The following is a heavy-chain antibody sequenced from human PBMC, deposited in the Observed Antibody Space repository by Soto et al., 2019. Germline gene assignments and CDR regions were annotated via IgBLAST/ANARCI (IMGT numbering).Heavy chain of an antibody. V-gene: IGHV4-59*01. D-gene: IGHD4-17*01. CDR2: IYYSGST. CDR1: GGSISSYY. Sequence: SETLSLTCTVSGGSISSYYWTWIRQPSGKGLEWIGYIYYSGSTHYNPSLKSRVTISVDTSKNQFSLKLSSVNAADTAVYYCASDVDYGDYVAAFDILGQGTMVT. CDR3: ASDVDYGDYVAAFDI. J-gene: IGHJ3*02.